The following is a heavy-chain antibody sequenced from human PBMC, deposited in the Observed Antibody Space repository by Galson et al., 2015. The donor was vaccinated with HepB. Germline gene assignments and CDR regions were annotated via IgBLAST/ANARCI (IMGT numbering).Heavy chain of an antibody. V-gene: IGHV3-30-3*01. CDR1: GFTFSSYA. Sequence: SLRLSCAASGFTFSSYAMHWVRQAPGKGLEWVAVISYDGSNKYYADSVKGRFTISRDNSKNTLYLQMNSLRAEDTAVYYCARDDSIAAAGERPDYWGQGTLVTVSS. CDR2: ISYDGSNK. J-gene: IGHJ4*02. CDR3: ARDDSIAAAGERPDY. D-gene: IGHD6-13*01.